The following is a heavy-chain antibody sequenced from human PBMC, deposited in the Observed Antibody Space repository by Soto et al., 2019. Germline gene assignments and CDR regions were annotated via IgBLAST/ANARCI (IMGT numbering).Heavy chain of an antibody. V-gene: IGHV4-59*01. J-gene: IGHJ5*01. D-gene: IGHD3-22*01. CDR3: ARDFYDSVGYTWFDS. CDR1: GDTSTSYY. Sequence: SETLSLTCTVSGDTSTSYYRGWIRQAPGKGLEWIGHIHNSGTSTHNPSLNGRVTISIDMSKKQFSLKLTSLTSADTAVYYCARDFYDSVGYTWFDSWSQGTLVTVSS. CDR2: IHNSGTS.